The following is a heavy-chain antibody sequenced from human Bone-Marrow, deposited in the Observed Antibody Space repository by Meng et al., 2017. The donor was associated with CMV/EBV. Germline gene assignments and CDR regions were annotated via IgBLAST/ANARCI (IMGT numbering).Heavy chain of an antibody. CDR3: AKSSTFCSSTSCYSGNAFDI. Sequence: SLKISCTTSGFTFADYAMHWVRQAPGKGLEWVSGISWNSGSIGYADSVKGRFTISRDNAKNSLYLQMNSLRAEDTALYYCAKSSTFCSSTSCYSGNAFDIWGQGTMVTVSS. V-gene: IGHV3-9*01. CDR2: ISWNSGSI. CDR1: GFTFADYA. J-gene: IGHJ3*02. D-gene: IGHD2-2*02.